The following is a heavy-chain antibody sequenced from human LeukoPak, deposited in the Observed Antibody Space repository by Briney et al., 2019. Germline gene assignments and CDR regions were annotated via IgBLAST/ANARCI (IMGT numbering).Heavy chain of an antibody. CDR1: GYSISSGYY. CDR2: IYHSGST. CDR3: ASLGHTTTEY. V-gene: IGHV4-38-2*02. Sequence: PSETLSLTCTVSGYSISSGYYWGWIRQPPGKGLEWIGSIYHSGSTYYNPSLKSRVTISVDTSKNQFSLKLSSVTAADTAVYYCASLGHTTTEYWGQGTLVTVSS. J-gene: IGHJ4*02. D-gene: IGHD3-16*01.